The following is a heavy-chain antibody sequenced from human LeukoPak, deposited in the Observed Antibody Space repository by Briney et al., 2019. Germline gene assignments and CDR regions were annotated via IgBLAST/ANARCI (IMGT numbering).Heavy chain of an antibody. CDR3: TTDWQYSSGRTQIHYYYGMDV. J-gene: IGHJ6*02. D-gene: IGHD6-19*01. CDR2: IRYDGSNK. V-gene: IGHV3-30*02. CDR1: GFTFSSYG. Sequence: AGGSLRLSCAASGFTFSSYGMHWVRQAPGKGLEWVAFIRYDGSNKYYADSVKGRFTISKDNSKNTLYLQMNSLRAEDTAVYYCTTDWQYSSGRTQIHYYYGMDVWGQGTTVTVSS.